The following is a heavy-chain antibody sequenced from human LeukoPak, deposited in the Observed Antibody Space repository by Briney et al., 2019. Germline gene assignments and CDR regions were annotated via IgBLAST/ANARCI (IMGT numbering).Heavy chain of an antibody. CDR2: ISSSSSYI. CDR1: GFTFSSYS. J-gene: IGHJ6*02. CDR3: ARDIFGSGSSEYYYYYYGMDV. D-gene: IGHD3-10*01. Sequence: GGSLRLSCAASGFTFSSYSMNWVRQAPGKGLEWVSSISSSSSYIYYADSVKGRFTISRDNAENSLYLQMNSLRAEDTAVYYCARDIFGSGSSEYYYYYYGMDVWGQGTTVTVSS. V-gene: IGHV3-21*01.